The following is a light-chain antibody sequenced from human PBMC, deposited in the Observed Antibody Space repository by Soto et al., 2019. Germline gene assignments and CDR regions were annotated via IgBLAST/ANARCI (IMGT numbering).Light chain of an antibody. Sequence: EIVMRQSPATMSVSPGERVTLSCRASQRVTGNLAWYQQKPGQAPRLLIHRTSTRAQGVPARFSGSGSGTDFTLTISRLQSEEFALYYCQQYHAWPPYTFGQGIKLEIK. CDR2: RTS. CDR1: QRVTGN. J-gene: IGKJ2*01. V-gene: IGKV3-15*01. CDR3: QQYHAWPPYT.